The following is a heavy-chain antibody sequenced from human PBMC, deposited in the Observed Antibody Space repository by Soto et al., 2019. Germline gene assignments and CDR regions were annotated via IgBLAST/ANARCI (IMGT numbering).Heavy chain of an antibody. D-gene: IGHD3-10*01. CDR3: ARDLYGSGSLDAFDI. Sequence: QVQLVESGGGVVQPGRSLRLSCAASGFTFSSYAMHWVRQAPGKGLEWVAVISYDGSNKYYADSVKGRFTISRDNSKNTLYLQMNSLRAEDTAVYYFARDLYGSGSLDAFDIWGQGTMVTVSS. V-gene: IGHV3-30-3*01. J-gene: IGHJ3*02. CDR1: GFTFSSYA. CDR2: ISYDGSNK.